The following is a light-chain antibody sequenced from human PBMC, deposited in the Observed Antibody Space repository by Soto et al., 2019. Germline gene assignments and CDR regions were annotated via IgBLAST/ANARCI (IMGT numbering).Light chain of an antibody. CDR1: QGISTF. Sequence: DIQLTQSPSFLSASVGDRVTITCRASQGISTFLAWYQQKPGKAPKLLIYAASILQSGVPSRFRGSGSGTDFTLTISRLQPEDFATYYCQQSYSTPPGTFGQGTKVDIK. J-gene: IGKJ1*01. CDR2: AAS. V-gene: IGKV1-9*01. CDR3: QQSYSTPPGT.